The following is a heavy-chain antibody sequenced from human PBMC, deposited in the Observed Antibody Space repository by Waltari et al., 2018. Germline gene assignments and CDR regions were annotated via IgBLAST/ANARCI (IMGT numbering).Heavy chain of an antibody. Sequence: QLQLQESGPGLVKPSETLSLTCTVSGGSISSSSYYWGWIRQPPGKGREWIGSIYYSGSTYYNPSLKSRVTISVDTSKNQFSLKLSSVTAADTAVYYCARLGSSGWFYYYGMDVWGQGTTVTVSS. CDR2: IYYSGST. V-gene: IGHV4-39*01. CDR3: ARLGSSGWFYYYGMDV. D-gene: IGHD6-19*01. J-gene: IGHJ6*02. CDR1: GGSISSSSYY.